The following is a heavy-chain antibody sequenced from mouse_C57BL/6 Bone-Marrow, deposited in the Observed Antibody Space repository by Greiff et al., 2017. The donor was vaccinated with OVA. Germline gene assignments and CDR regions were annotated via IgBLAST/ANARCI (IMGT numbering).Heavy chain of an antibody. Sequence: VQLQQSGPVLVKPGASVKMSCKASGYTFTDYYMNWVKQSHGKSLEWIGVINPYNGGTSYNQKFKGKATLTVDKSSSTAYMELNSLTSEDSAVYYCASRRINTVVADFDYWGQGTTLTVSS. D-gene: IGHD1-1*01. CDR2: INPYNGGT. J-gene: IGHJ2*01. CDR1: GYTFTDYY. V-gene: IGHV1-19*01. CDR3: ASRRINTVVADFDY.